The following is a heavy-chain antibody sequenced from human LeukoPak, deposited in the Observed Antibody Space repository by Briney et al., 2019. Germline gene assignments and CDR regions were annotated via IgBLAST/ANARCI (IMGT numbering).Heavy chain of an antibody. CDR1: GFTFSSYA. CDR3: AKDSLGGSGLDY. CDR2: ISSNGGST. Sequence: GGSLRLSCAASGFTFSSYAMHWVRQAPGKGLEYVSAISSNGGSTYYANSVKGRFTISRDNSKNTLYLQMNSLRAEDTAVYYCAKDSLGGSGLDYWGQGTLVTVSS. V-gene: IGHV3-64*01. D-gene: IGHD6-19*01. J-gene: IGHJ4*02.